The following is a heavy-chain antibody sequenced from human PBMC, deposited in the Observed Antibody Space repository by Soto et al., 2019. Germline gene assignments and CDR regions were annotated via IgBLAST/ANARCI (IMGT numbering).Heavy chain of an antibody. J-gene: IGHJ6*02. Sequence: QVQLQESGPGLVRPSETLSLTCTVSGGSVSTGSYHWSWIRQPPGKGLEWIGYIFFTGSAPYNPSLKNRVTISVDTSKDQFSLTLTSVTAADTAVYYCARDGHGMDVWGQGTTVTVSS. CDR2: IFFTGSA. CDR1: GGSVSTGSYH. V-gene: IGHV4-61*01. CDR3: ARDGHGMDV.